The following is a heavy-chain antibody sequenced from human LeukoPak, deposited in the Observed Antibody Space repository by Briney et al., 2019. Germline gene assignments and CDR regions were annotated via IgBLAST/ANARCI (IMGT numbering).Heavy chain of an antibody. Sequence: SETLSLTCTVSGGSISSYYWSWIRQPPGKGLEWIGYIYYSGSTNYNPSLKSRVTISVDTSKNQFSLKLSAVTAADTAVYYCARVVQKILDYWGQGTLVTVSS. CDR1: GGSISSYY. J-gene: IGHJ4*02. V-gene: IGHV4-59*01. CDR3: ARVVQKILDY. CDR2: IYYSGST. D-gene: IGHD3-10*02.